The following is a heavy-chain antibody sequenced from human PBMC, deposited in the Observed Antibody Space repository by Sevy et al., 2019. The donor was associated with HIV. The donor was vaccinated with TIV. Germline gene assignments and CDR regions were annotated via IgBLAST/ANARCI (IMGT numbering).Heavy chain of an antibody. CDR3: AKGRDCSRLFGGDYFDC. J-gene: IGHJ4*02. Sequence: GGSLRLSCAASGFIFSNYAMSWVRQAPGKGLEWVSAISGSGVSTYYADSVKGRFTISRDNSKNTLYLQMNSLRAEDTAIYYCAKGRDCSRLFGGDYFDCWGQGSLVTVSS. V-gene: IGHV3-23*01. CDR1: GFIFSNYA. D-gene: IGHD3-10*02. CDR2: ISGSGVST.